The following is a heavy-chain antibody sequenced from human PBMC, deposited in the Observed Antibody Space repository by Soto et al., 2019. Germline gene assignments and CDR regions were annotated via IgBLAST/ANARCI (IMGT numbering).Heavy chain of an antibody. V-gene: IGHV3-64*01. D-gene: IGHD3-3*01. CDR3: ARVGYYDFWSGYTYYYYYYMDV. CDR1: GFTFSSYA. Sequence: EVQLVESGGGLVQPGGSLRLSCAASGFTFSSYAMHWVRQAPGKGLEYVSAISSNGGSTYYANSVKGRFTISRDNSKNTLYLQMGSLRAEDMAAYYCARVGYYDFWSGYTYYYYYYMDVWGKGTTVTVSS. J-gene: IGHJ6*03. CDR2: ISSNGGST.